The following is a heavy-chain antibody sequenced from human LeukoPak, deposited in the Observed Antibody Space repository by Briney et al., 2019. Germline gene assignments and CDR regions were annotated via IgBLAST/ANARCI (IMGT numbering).Heavy chain of an antibody. Sequence: PGGSLRLSCAASGFTFSSYSMNWVRQAPGKGLEWVSYISSSGSTIYYADSVKGRFTISRDNAKNSLYLQMNSLRAEDTAVYYCARGPLEYYFDYWGQGTLVTVSS. CDR3: ARGPLEYYFDY. J-gene: IGHJ4*02. CDR1: GFTFSSYS. CDR2: ISSSGSTI. V-gene: IGHV3-48*04.